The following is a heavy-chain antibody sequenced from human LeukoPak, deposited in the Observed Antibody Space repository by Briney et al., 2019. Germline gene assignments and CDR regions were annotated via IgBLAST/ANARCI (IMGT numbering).Heavy chain of an antibody. J-gene: IGHJ4*02. V-gene: IGHV4-39*01. CDR3: ARVPFFDY. Sequence: SETLSLTCTVSGGSISSSSYYWGWIRQPPGKGLEWIGSIYYSGSTYYNPSLKSRVTISVDTSKNQFSLKLSSVTPADTAVYYCARVPFFDYWGQGTLVTVSS. CDR1: GGSISSSSYY. D-gene: IGHD2-2*01. CDR2: IYYSGST.